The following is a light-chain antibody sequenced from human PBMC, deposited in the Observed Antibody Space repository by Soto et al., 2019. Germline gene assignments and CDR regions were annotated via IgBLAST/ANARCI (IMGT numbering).Light chain of an antibody. CDR1: QSVGSS. CDR3: QQRSNWPGA. V-gene: IGKV3-11*01. Sequence: ETILTQSPATLSLSPGEGATLSCRASQSVGSSLAWYQQKPGQAPRLLIYAASIRATGIPARFSGSGSGTDFTRTISSLEPEDFAIYYCQQRSNWPGAFGQGTKLEIK. CDR2: AAS. J-gene: IGKJ2*01.